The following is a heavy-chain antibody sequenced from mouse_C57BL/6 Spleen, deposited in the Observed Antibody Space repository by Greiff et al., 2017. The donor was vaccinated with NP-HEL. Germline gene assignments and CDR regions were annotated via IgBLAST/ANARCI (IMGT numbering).Heavy chain of an antibody. D-gene: IGHD1-1*01. Sequence: QVQLQQSGPELVKPGASVKISCKASGYAFSSSWMNRVKQRPGKGLEWIGRIYPGDGDTNYNGKFKGKATLTADKSSSTAYMQLSSLTSEDSAVYFCAIYYYGSSHYFDYWGQGTTLTVSS. CDR1: GYAFSSSW. J-gene: IGHJ2*01. V-gene: IGHV1-82*01. CDR3: AIYYYGSSHYFDY. CDR2: IYPGDGDT.